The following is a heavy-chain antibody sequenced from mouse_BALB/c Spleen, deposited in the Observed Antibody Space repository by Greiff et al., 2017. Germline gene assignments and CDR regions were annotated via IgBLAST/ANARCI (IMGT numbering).Heavy chain of an antibody. CDR3: ALYGYGFAY. CDR1: GFNIKDTY. V-gene: IGHV14-3*02. Sequence: VQLKESGAELVKPGASVKLSCTASGFNIKDTYMHWVKQRPEQGLEWIGRIDPANGNTKYDPKFQGKATITADTSSNTAYLQLSSLTSEDTAVYYCALYGYGFAYWGQGTLVTVSA. J-gene: IGHJ3*01. CDR2: IDPANGNT. D-gene: IGHD1-2*01.